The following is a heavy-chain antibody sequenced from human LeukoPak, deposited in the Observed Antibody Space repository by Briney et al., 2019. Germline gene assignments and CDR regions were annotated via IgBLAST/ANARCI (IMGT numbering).Heavy chain of an antibody. J-gene: IGHJ5*02. V-gene: IGHV3-74*01. Sequence: GGSLRLSCAASGFSLSTFWMHWVRQAPGKGRAWVSRIDYDGITTTYADSVKGRFTISRDNAKNTLYLQMNSLRAEDTAVYYCARDYDVLTAYPPTQLFDPWGQGTLVTVSS. CDR2: IDYDGITT. CDR1: GFSLSTFW. D-gene: IGHD3-9*01. CDR3: ARDYDVLTAYPPTQLFDP.